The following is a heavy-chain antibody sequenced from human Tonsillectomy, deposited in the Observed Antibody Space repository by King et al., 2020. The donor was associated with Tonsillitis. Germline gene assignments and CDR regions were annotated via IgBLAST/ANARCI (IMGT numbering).Heavy chain of an antibody. J-gene: IGHJ6*03. Sequence: VQLVESGGGLVQPGGSLRLSCAASGFTVSTNYMSWVRQAPGKGLEWVSVIYSGGSTYYADSVKGRLTISRDNSKNTLYLQINSLRAEDTAVYYCARGRPTTVTTFYYYYYMDVWGKGTTVTVSS. D-gene: IGHD4-17*01. V-gene: IGHV3-66*01. CDR1: GFTVSTNY. CDR3: ARGRPTTVTTFYYYYYMDV. CDR2: IYSGGST.